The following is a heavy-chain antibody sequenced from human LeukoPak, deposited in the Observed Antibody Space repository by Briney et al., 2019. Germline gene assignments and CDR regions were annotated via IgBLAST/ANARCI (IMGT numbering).Heavy chain of an antibody. CDR2: IRSKANSYAT. CDR1: GFTFSGSA. Sequence: GSLQLSCAASGFTFSGSAMHWVRQASGKGLEWVGRIRSKANSYATAYAASVKGRFTISRDDSKNTAYLQMNSLKTEDTAVYYCSSATISNYWGQGTLVTVSS. V-gene: IGHV3-73*01. D-gene: IGHD5-24*01. CDR3: SSATISNY. J-gene: IGHJ4*02.